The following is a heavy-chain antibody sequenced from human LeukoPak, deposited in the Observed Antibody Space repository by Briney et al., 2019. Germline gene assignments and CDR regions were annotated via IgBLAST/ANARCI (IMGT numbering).Heavy chain of an antibody. CDR3: ARDAHYAFFDY. D-gene: IGHD4-17*01. J-gene: IGHJ4*02. CDR1: GFTFSSYW. CDR2: IKQDGSEK. V-gene: IGHV3-7*01. Sequence: GGSLRLSCAASGFTFSSYWMSWVRQAPGKGLEWVANIKQDGSEKYYVDSVKDRFTISRDNAKNSLYLQMNSLRAEDTAVYYCARDAHYAFFDYWGQGTLVTVSS.